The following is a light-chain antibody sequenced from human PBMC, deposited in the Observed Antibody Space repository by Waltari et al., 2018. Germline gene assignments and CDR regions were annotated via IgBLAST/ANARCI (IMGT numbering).Light chain of an antibody. V-gene: IGLV2-11*01. J-gene: IGLJ3*02. CDR2: GLS. Sequence: QSALTQPRSVSGSPGQSVTISFTGTSRHVGSYNYVSCYQQHPAKAPNLMIYGLSKRSSGVPDRFSGSKSGNTASLTISGLQAEDEADYYCCSYAGSYTWVFGGGTKLTVL. CDR3: CSYAGSYTWV. CDR1: SRHVGSYNY.